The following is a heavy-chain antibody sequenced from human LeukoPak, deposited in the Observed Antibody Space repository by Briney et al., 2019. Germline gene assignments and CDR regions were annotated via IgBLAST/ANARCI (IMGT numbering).Heavy chain of an antibody. V-gene: IGHV4-39*01. CDR1: GASISDSGYY. J-gene: IGHJ5*02. Sequence: SETLSLTCSVSGASISDSGYYWGRIRQPPRKGLEYIGKIYNSGSTYYNPSLKSRVSIFVDKSKNQLSLKLSSVTAADTAVYYCARQVSPWGQGTLVTVSS. CDR2: IYNSGST. CDR3: ARQVSP.